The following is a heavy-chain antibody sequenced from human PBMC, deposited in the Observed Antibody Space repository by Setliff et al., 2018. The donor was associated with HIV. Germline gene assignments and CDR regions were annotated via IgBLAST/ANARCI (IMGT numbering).Heavy chain of an antibody. V-gene: IGHV3-11*04. CDR1: GFTVSDNY. J-gene: IGHJ4*02. CDR2: ISSSGNTI. Sequence: PGGSLRLSCAASGFTVSDNYMSWVRQTPGKGLDWVSYISSSGNTIYYHYADSVKGRFTVSRDKAKNSLNLQMNSLRAEDTAVYYCARGFAQGFDYWGQGTLVTVSS. CDR3: ARGFAQGFDY. D-gene: IGHD2-21*01.